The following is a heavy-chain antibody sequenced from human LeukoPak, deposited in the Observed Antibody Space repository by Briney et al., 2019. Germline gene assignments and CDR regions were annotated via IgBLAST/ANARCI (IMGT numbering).Heavy chain of an antibody. CDR3: ARHVLRDGYNTDYFDY. V-gene: IGHV5-51*01. Sequence: GESLKISCKGSGYTFTNYWIAWVRQMPGKGLEWMGIIYPGDSDTRYSPSFQGQVTISADKSISTAYVQWSSLKASDTAMYYCARHVLRDGYNTDYFDYWGQGTLVTVSS. D-gene: IGHD5-24*01. J-gene: IGHJ4*02. CDR1: GYTFTNYW. CDR2: IYPGDSDT.